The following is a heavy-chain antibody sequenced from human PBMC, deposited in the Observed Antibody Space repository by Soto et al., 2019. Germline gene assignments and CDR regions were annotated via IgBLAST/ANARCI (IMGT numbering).Heavy chain of an antibody. Sequence: SGPTLVNPTQTLTLTCTCAGFSLSTSGVGVGWIRQPPGKALEWLALIYWDDDKRYSPSLKSRLTITKDTSKNQVVLTMTNMDPVDTATYYCASGYCSGGSCYPHYYYYMDVWGKGTTVTVSS. V-gene: IGHV2-5*02. J-gene: IGHJ6*03. D-gene: IGHD2-15*01. CDR1: GFSLSTSGVG. CDR3: ASGYCSGGSCYPHYYYYMDV. CDR2: IYWDDDK.